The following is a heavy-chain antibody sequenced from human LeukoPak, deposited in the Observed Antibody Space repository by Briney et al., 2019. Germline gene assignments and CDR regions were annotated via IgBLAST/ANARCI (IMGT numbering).Heavy chain of an antibody. CDR2: ISGYNANT. CDR3: ARPRVAGFFDY. J-gene: IGHJ4*02. CDR1: CYTFTSYG. D-gene: IGHD6-19*01. V-gene: IGHV1-18*01. Sequence: ASVKVSCKASCYTFTSYGISWVRQAPGQGLEWLGWISGYNANTNYGQKFQGRVTMTIDTSTSTVYMELRSLRSDDTAVYYCARPRVAGFFDYWGQGTLVTVSS.